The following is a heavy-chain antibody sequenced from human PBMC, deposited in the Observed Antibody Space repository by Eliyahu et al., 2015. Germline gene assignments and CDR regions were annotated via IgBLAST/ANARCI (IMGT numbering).Heavy chain of an antibody. J-gene: IGHJ6*02. Sequence: QVQLQESGPGLVKPSETLSLTCAVSGYSISSGYYWGWIRQPPGKGLEWIGSIYHSGSTYYNPSLKSRVTISVDTSKNQFSLKLSSVTAADTAVYYCASQPPHLGDYVWGSYRYYYYGMDVWGQGTTVTVSS. CDR2: IYHSGST. V-gene: IGHV4-38-2*01. CDR3: ASQPPHLGDYVWGSYRYYYYGMDV. CDR1: GYSISSGYY. D-gene: IGHD3-16*02.